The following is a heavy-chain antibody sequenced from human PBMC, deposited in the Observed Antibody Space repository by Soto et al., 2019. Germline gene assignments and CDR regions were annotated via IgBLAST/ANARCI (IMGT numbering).Heavy chain of an antibody. CDR3: ARGTLTSIDMVDY. CDR1: GFTFSSYW. CDR2: ISGAGTRT. D-gene: IGHD2-21*01. Sequence: EVQLVESGGALVQPGWSLRLSCAAAGFTFSSYWMHWVRQGPGKGLVWVSRISGAGTRTNYADSVRGRFTVSRDNAKNTLYLQINRLTAEDTAVYYCARGTLTSIDMVDYWGQGTLVTVSS. V-gene: IGHV3-74*01. J-gene: IGHJ4*02.